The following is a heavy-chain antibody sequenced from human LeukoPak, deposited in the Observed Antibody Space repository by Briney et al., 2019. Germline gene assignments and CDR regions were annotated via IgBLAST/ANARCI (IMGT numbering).Heavy chain of an antibody. CDR3: ARIYGLYQEAMDV. CDR2: S. J-gene: IGHJ6*02. CDR1: GGSMTAGDYY. D-gene: IGHD3-16*02. V-gene: IGHV4-39*07. Sequence: SETLSLTCTVSGGSMTAGDYYWGWVRQPPGTGLQWIATSYQGASLKSRVTISLDTSKNQFSLRLTSVTAADAAVYYCARIYGLYQEAMDVWGPGITVTVSS.